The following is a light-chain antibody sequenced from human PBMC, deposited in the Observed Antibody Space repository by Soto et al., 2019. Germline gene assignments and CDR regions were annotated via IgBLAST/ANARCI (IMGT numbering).Light chain of an antibody. Sequence: EIVLTQSPGTLSLSPGERATLSCRASQSVTSNYLAWYQQKPGQSPRRLIYAASSRATGIPDRFSGSGSGTDFTLTISRLEPEDFAVYYCQQYDNSPQVTFGQGTRLDIK. V-gene: IGKV3-20*01. CDR3: QQYDNSPQVT. CDR2: AAS. CDR1: QSVTSNY. J-gene: IGKJ5*01.